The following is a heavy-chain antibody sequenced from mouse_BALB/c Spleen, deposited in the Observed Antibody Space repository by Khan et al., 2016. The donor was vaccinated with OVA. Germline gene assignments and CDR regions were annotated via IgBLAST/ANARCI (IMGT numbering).Heavy chain of an antibody. J-gene: IGHJ3*01. CDR2: IWSAGST. V-gene: IGHV2-2*02. CDR1: GFSLDKYS. CDR3: ANMSYDYGRGALFVY. D-gene: IGHD2-4*01. Sequence: QVQLKQSGPGLVAPSQSLSITCTVSGFSLDKYSVHWIRQFPGKGLDGLGVIWSAGSTDYHAALISRLTITKDNSRSQVFVKVNSTQLNDTVIYYCANMSYDYGRGALFVYWGQGTMVTVSA.